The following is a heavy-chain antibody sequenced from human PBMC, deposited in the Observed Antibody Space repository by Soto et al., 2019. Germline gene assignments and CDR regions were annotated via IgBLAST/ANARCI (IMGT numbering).Heavy chain of an antibody. V-gene: IGHV3-11*01. D-gene: IGHD6-6*01. Sequence: NPGGSLRLSCVASGFTFSDFYISWIRQAPGKGLECVSYISSSGTTTYYADSVKGRFTISRDNAKNSLYLQMNSLRVEDTAVYYCAGVAARFYYSYYMDGWGKGTTVTVSS. CDR3: AGVAARFYYSYYMDG. CDR2: ISSSGTTT. J-gene: IGHJ6*03. CDR1: GFTFSDFY.